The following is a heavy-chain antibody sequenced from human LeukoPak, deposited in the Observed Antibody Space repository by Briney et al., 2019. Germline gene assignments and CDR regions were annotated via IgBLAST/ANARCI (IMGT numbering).Heavy chain of an antibody. Sequence: GWSQRLYCAAYGITVSRHYMNWHGQTTGKGLEWARVIYTDGATYYADSVKGRFTISRDNSKNTLYLQMNSLRADDTAVYYCARGYCSGSSRYPGLYWGQGSLVTVSS. CDR2: IYTDGAT. CDR1: GITVSRHY. V-gene: IGHV3-66*02. CDR3: ARGYCSGSSRYPGLY. J-gene: IGHJ4*02. D-gene: IGHD2-15*01.